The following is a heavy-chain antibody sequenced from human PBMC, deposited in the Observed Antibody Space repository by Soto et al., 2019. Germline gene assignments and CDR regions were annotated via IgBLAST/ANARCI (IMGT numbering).Heavy chain of an antibody. V-gene: IGHV4-31*01. D-gene: IGHD3-9*01. CDR2: IYYSGST. Sequence: QVQLQESGPGLVKPSQTLSLTCTVSGGSISSGGYYWSWIRQHPGKGLELIGYIYYSGSTYYNPSLKSAVTISVDTSKNQFSLKLSSVTAADTAVYYCASSYYDILTRYYNTGGFDYWGQATLVTVSS. J-gene: IGHJ4*02. CDR3: ASSYYDILTRYYNTGGFDY. CDR1: GGSISSGGYY.